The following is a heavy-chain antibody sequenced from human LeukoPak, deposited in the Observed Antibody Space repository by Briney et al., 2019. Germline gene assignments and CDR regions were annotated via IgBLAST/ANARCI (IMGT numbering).Heavy chain of an antibody. D-gene: IGHD3-9*01. J-gene: IGHJ3*02. CDR3: ARVIHNYDILTGYYTPADAFDI. CDR1: GYTFTSYY. V-gene: IGHV1-46*01. Sequence: ASVKVSCKASGYTFTSYYMHWVRQAPGQGLEWMGIINPSGGSTSYAQKFQGRVTMTRDMSTSTVYMELSSLRSEDTAVYYCARVIHNYDILTGYYTPADAFDIWGQGTMVTVSS. CDR2: INPSGGST.